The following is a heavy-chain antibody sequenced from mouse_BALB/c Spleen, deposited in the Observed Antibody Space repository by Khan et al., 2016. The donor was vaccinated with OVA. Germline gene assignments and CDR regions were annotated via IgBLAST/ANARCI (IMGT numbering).Heavy chain of an antibody. CDR3: ARGLFDV. V-gene: IGHV1-26*01. Sequence: VQLQQSGPELVKPGASVKMSCKASGYTFTDYYMKWMKQSHGKSLEWSGDINPHNGDIFYNQKFKGKATLTVEKSSSTAYTQLNSLTSEDSAVYYCARGLFDVWGAGTTVTVSS. J-gene: IGHJ1*01. CDR2: INPHNGDI. CDR1: GYTFTDYY.